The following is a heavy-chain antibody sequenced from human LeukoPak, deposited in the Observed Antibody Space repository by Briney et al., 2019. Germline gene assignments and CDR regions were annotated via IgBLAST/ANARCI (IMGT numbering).Heavy chain of an antibody. CDR2: INPNTGGT. V-gene: IGHV1-2*02. D-gene: IGHD2-2*01. J-gene: IGHJ4*02. Sequence: VASVKVSCKASGYTFTDYYIHWVRQAPRQGLEWMGWINPNTGGTNYAQKFQGRVTMTRDTSISTTYMELSRLKSDDTAVYYCARVHGYCSSTSCYRDFDYWGQGTLVTVSS. CDR3: ARVHGYCSSTSCYRDFDY. CDR1: GYTFTDYY.